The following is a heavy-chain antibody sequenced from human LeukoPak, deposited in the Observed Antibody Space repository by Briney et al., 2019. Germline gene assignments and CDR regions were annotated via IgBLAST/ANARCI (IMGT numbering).Heavy chain of an antibody. CDR2: IIPILGIA. V-gene: IGHV1-69*04. CDR3: ARVVTVRGVRELGDNHGYYYYGMDV. Sequence: ASVKVSCKASGGTFSSYAISWVRQAPGQGLEWMGRIIPILGIANYAQKFQGRVTITADKSTSTAYMELSSLRSEDTAVYYCARVVTVRGVRELGDNHGYYYYGMDVWGQGTTVTVSS. CDR1: GGTFSSYA. D-gene: IGHD3-10*01. J-gene: IGHJ6*02.